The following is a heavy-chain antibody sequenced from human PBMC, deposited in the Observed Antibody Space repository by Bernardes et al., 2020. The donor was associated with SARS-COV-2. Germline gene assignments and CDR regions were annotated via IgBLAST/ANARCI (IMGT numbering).Heavy chain of an antibody. CDR3: ASSGSSGWYLFDAFDI. V-gene: IGHV1-69*13. CDR2: IIPIFGTA. CDR1: GGTFSSYA. D-gene: IGHD6-19*01. J-gene: IGHJ3*02. Sequence: VKVACKASGGTFSSYAISWVRQAPGQGLEWMGGIIPIFGTANYAQKFQGRVTITADESTSTAYMELSSLRSEDTAVYYCASSGSSGWYLFDAFDIWGQGTMVTVSS.